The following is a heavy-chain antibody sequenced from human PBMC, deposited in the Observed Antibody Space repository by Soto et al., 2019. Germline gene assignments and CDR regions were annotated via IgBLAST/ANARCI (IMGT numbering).Heavy chain of an antibody. Sequence: ASVKVSCKASGYTFTSYGISWVRQAPGQGLEWMGWISAYNGNTNYAQKLQGRVTMTTDTSTSTAYMELRSLRSDDTAVYYCARERPGYFDWLLTRGLYYYYGMDVWGQGTTVTVSS. CDR1: GYTFTSYG. CDR2: ISAYNGNT. V-gene: IGHV1-18*01. CDR3: ARERPGYFDWLLTRGLYYYYGMDV. J-gene: IGHJ6*02. D-gene: IGHD3-9*01.